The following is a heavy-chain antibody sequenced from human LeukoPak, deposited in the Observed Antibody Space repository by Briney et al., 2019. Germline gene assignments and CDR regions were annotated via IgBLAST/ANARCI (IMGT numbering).Heavy chain of an antibody. CDR2: ISSSLSTI. V-gene: IGHV3-48*01. J-gene: IGHJ5*02. Sequence: GGSLRLSCAASGFTFSSYGMHWVRQAPGKGLEWVSYISSSLSTIYYADSVKGRFTISRDNAKNSLYLQMNGLRAEDTAVYYCARDNRGFDPWGQGTLVTVSS. D-gene: IGHD1-14*01. CDR3: ARDNRGFDP. CDR1: GFTFSSYG.